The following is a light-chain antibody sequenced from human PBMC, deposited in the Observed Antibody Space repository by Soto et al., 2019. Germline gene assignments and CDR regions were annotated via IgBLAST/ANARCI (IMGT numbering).Light chain of an antibody. CDR1: QTISSW. CDR3: QQYYSYPRT. J-gene: IGKJ1*01. V-gene: IGKV1-5*01. Sequence: DIQMTQSPSTLYGSVGDRVTITCRASQTISSWLAWYQQKPLKSPKLLIYAASTLQSGVPSRFSGSGSGTDFTLTISCLQSEDFATYYCQQYYSYPRTFGQGTKVDIK. CDR2: AAS.